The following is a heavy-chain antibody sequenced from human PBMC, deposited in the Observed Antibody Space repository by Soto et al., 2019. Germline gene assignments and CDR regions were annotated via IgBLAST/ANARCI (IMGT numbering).Heavy chain of an antibody. V-gene: IGHV3-11*01. CDR2: ISSSGSTI. CDR3: ARDHATTVTTLPLGIDY. J-gene: IGHJ4*02. CDR1: GFTFSDYY. D-gene: IGHD4-17*01. Sequence: GGSLRLSCAASGFTFSDYYMSWIRQAPGKGLEWVSYISSSGSTIYYADSVKGRFTISRDNAKNSLYLQMNSLRAEDTAVYYCARDHATTVTTLPLGIDYWGQGTLVTVSS.